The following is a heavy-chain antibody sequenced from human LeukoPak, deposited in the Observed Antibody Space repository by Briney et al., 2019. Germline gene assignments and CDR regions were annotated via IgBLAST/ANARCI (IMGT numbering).Heavy chain of an antibody. V-gene: IGHV1-8*01. CDR1: GCTYTSYD. CDR3: ARGGNPFDAFDI. Sequence: ASVKVSCKASGCTYTSYDINWVRQATGQGLEWMGWMNPNSGNTGYAQKFQGRVTMTRNTSISTAYMELSSLRSEDTAVYYCARGGNPFDAFDIWGQGTMVTVSS. D-gene: IGHD1-14*01. CDR2: MNPNSGNT. J-gene: IGHJ3*02.